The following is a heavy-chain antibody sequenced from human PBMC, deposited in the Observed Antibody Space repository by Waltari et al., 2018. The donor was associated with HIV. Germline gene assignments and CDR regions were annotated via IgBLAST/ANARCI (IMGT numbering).Heavy chain of an antibody. Sequence: EVQLLESGGGLVQPGGSLRLSCAASGFTFSSYAMSWVRQAPGKGLGGVSAIRGSGGGKYNADSVKGRFTISRDNSKNTLYLQMNSLRAEDTAVYYCAKEGGGVVVALFDYWGQGTLVTVSS. D-gene: IGHD2-15*01. V-gene: IGHV3-23*01. J-gene: IGHJ4*02. CDR3: AKEGGGVVVALFDY. CDR2: IRGSGGGK. CDR1: GFTFSSYA.